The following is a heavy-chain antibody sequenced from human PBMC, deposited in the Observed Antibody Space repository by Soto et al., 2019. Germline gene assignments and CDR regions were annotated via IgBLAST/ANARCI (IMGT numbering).Heavy chain of an antibody. CDR1: GYTSTSYA. J-gene: IGHJ4*02. Sequence: GASVKVSCKASGYTSTSYAMHWVRQAPGQRLEWMGWINAGNGNTKYSQKFQGRVTITRDTSASTAYMELSSLRSEDTAVYYCARVYDYGDSFDYWGQGTLVTVSS. CDR3: ARVYDYGDSFDY. V-gene: IGHV1-3*01. CDR2: INAGNGNT. D-gene: IGHD4-17*01.